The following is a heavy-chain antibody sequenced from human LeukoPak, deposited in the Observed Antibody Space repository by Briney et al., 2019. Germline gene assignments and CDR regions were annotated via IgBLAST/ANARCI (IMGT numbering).Heavy chain of an antibody. CDR1: GGSISSHY. Sequence: SETLSLTCTVSGGSISSHYWSWIRQPPGKGLEWIGYIYYSGSTNYNPSLKSRVTISVDTSKNQFSLKLSSVAAADTAVYYCATGAPGYYYYYMDVWGKGTRSPSP. J-gene: IGHJ6*03. D-gene: IGHD1-26*01. V-gene: IGHV4-59*11. CDR3: ATGAPGYYYYYMDV. CDR2: IYYSGST.